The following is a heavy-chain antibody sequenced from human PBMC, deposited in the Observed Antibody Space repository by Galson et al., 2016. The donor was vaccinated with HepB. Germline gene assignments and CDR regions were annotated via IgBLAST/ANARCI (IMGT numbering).Heavy chain of an antibody. J-gene: IGHJ5*02. D-gene: IGHD7-27*01. CDR1: GFTFSSSS. CDR3: ATGGDYDL. Sequence: SLRLSCAASGFTFSSSSMSWVRQAPGKGLEWVSAIDGHDDSTYYADSVRGRFTISRDNSKNTLYLQINSLRAEDTAVYYCATGGDYDLWGQGTLVTVSS. CDR2: IDGHDDST. V-gene: IGHV3-23*01.